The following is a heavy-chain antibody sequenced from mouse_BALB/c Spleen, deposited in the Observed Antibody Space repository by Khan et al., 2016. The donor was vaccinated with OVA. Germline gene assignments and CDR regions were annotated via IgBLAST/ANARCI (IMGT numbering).Heavy chain of an antibody. J-gene: IGHJ4*01. CDR1: GFSLTSYG. Sequence: VQLQESGPGLVAPSQSLSITCTVSGFSLTSYGVNWVRQPPGKGLEWLGVIWGDGNTNYHSALISRLTISKENSKSKVFLKLNSLQTDDTATYFCAKFPPDYYSMDYWGQGTAVTVSS. CDR2: IWGDGNT. V-gene: IGHV2-3*01. CDR3: AKFPPDYYSMDY.